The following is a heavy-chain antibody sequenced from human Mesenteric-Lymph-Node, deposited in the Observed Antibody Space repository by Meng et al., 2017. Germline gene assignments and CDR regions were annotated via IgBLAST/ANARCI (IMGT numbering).Heavy chain of an antibody. J-gene: IGHJ4*02. D-gene: IGHD6-19*01. CDR2: IYHSGST. CDR3: ARVGQWLPIDY. V-gene: IGHV4-4*02. Sequence: VRLTDAGPGLGKPSGTLSLTCAVSGGSISSSNWWSWVRQPPGKGLEWIGEIYHSGSTNYNPSLKSRVTISVDKSKNQFSLNLSSVTAADTAVYYCARVGQWLPIDYWGQGTLVTVSS. CDR1: GGSISSSNW.